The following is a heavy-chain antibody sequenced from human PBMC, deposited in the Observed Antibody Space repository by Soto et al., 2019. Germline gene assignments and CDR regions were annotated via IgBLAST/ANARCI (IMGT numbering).Heavy chain of an antibody. J-gene: IGHJ4*02. CDR2: IYSGGTT. CDR1: GFTVSNNY. CDR3: KRALTVTTVFDY. Sequence: GGSLRLSCAASGFTVSNNYMSWVRQAPGKGLEWVSVIYSGGTTYYADSVKGRFTISRDNSKNTLYLQLNSLRAEDTAVYYCKRALTVTTVFDYWGRGTLVTVSS. D-gene: IGHD4-17*01. V-gene: IGHV3-66*01.